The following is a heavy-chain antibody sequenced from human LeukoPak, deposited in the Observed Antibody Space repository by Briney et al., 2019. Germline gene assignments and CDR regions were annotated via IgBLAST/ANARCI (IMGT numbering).Heavy chain of an antibody. CDR1: GFSFISYG. Sequence: GGSLRLSCTASGFSFISYGMHWVRQTPGKGLEWVGVISDDGRNKNYADSVKGRFTISRDNSKDTLYLQMNSLRDEDTAVYYCAKRPSDYGDYVTYFDYWGQGTLVTVSS. CDR3: AKRPSDYGDYVTYFDY. CDR2: ISDDGRNK. V-gene: IGHV3-30*18. J-gene: IGHJ4*02. D-gene: IGHD4-17*01.